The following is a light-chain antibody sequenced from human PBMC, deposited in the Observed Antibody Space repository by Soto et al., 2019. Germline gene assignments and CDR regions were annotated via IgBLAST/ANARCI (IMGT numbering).Light chain of an antibody. Sequence: QSVLAQPASVSGSPGQSITISCTGTSSDVGGYTYVSWYQQHPGKAPKLMIYDVSNRPSGVSNRFSGSKSANTASLTISGLQAEDEADYYCSSYTTGSTPPYVFGTGTKVPS. CDR2: DVS. J-gene: IGLJ1*01. CDR1: SSDVGGYTY. V-gene: IGLV2-14*01. CDR3: SSYTTGSTPPYV.